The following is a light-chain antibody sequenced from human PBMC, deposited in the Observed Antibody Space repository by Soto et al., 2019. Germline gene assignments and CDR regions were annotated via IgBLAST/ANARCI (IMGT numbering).Light chain of an antibody. V-gene: IGKV1-12*01. CDR3: QQANSFPLT. J-gene: IGKJ4*01. Sequence: DIQMTQSPSSVSASVGDRVSITCRASQGISNWLAWYQQKPGRTPKLLIYTGSSLQSGVPSRFSGTGSGTDFTLTISSLQPEDVAAYYCQQANSFPLTFGGGTKVEIK. CDR1: QGISNW. CDR2: TGS.